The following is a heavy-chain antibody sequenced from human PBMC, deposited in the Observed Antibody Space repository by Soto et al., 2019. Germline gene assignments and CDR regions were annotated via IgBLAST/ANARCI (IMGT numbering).Heavy chain of an antibody. CDR1: GGSFSGYY. J-gene: IGHJ5*02. CDR3: ARAQGYCSSTSCYHWFDP. CDR2: INHSGST. D-gene: IGHD2-2*01. V-gene: IGHV4-34*01. Sequence: PSETLSLTCAVYGGSFSGYYWSWIRQPPGKGLEWIGEINHSGSTNYNPSLKSRVTISVDTSKNQFSLKLSSVTAADTAVYYCARAQGYCSSTSCYHWFDPWGQGTLVTVSS.